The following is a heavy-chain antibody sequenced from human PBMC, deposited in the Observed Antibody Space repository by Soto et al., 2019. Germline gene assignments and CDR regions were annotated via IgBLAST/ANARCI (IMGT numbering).Heavy chain of an antibody. Sequence: PGGSLRLSCAAPGFTVSNNYMSWVRQAPGKGLEWVSAISGSGGSTYYADSVKGRFTISRDNSKNTLYLQMNSLRAEDTAVYYCAKGLGRFGYWGQGTLVTVSS. CDR3: AKGLGRFGY. CDR2: ISGSGGST. D-gene: IGHD7-27*01. J-gene: IGHJ4*02. V-gene: IGHV3-23*01. CDR1: GFTVSNNY.